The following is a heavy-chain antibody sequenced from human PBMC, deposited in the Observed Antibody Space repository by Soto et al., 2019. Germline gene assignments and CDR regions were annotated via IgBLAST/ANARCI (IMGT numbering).Heavy chain of an antibody. J-gene: IGHJ6*02. Sequence: QEQLMESGGGLVKPGGSLRLSCAASGFMFNEYYMSWIRQAPGKGLEWVAYISSGASTISYAASVKGRFTISRDNVKNLLYLQMNNLRAEDTAVYYCARDLKAVVNHIHYNHYGLDVWGQGTTVTVSS. CDR3: ARDLKAVVNHIHYNHYGLDV. CDR1: GFMFNEYY. V-gene: IGHV3-11*01. CDR2: ISSGASTI. D-gene: IGHD3-22*01.